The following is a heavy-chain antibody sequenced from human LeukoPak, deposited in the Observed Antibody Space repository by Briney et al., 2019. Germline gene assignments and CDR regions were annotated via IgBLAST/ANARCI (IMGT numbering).Heavy chain of an antibody. Sequence: KPSETLSLTCTVFGGSIRSYYWSWIRQPPGKGLGLIGDIYYNGNTNYNPSLKSRVTISIDTSKNEFSLNLSSVTAADTAVYYCAKSGVWYGEYYFDYWGQGTLVTVSS. D-gene: IGHD3-10*01. J-gene: IGHJ4*02. CDR3: AKSGVWYGEYYFDY. V-gene: IGHV4-59*01. CDR1: GGSIRSYY. CDR2: IYYNGNT.